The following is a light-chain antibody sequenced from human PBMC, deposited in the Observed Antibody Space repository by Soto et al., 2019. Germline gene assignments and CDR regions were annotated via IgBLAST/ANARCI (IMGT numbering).Light chain of an antibody. Sequence: DVQMTQSPSSVSASVGDRVTLTCRASQVISNSLAWYQQKPGKAPRLLIYAAFNLQGGVPSRFSGSGSGTDFFLTISSMPTADSAHYYCQQAHMFPFSFGGGTKVDIK. CDR1: QVISNS. CDR3: QQAHMFPFS. CDR2: AAF. J-gene: IGKJ4*01. V-gene: IGKV1-12*02.